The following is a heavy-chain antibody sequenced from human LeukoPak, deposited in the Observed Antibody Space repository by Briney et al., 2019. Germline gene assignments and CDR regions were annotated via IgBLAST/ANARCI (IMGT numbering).Heavy chain of an antibody. D-gene: IGHD3-16*02. V-gene: IGHV3-11*01. CDR3: ARLVYDYVWGSYRYFDY. J-gene: IGHJ4*02. CDR1: GFTFSDYY. CDR2: ISSSNNTI. Sequence: GGSLRLSCAASGFTFSDYYMNRIRQAPGKGLEWISYISSSNNTIDYADSVKGRFTISRDNAKNSLYLQMNSLRAEDTAVYYCARLVYDYVWGSYRYFDYWGQGTLVTVSS.